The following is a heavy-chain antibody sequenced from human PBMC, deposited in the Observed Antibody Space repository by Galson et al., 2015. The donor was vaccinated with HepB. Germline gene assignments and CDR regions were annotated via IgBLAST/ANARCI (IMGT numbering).Heavy chain of an antibody. Sequence: SLRLSCAASGFTFSNAWMNWVRQAPGKGLEWVGRIKSKTDGGTTDYAAPVKGRFTISRDDSKNTLYLQMNSLRAEDTAVYYCAKDGAFGGVIVGAGGYWGQGTLVTVSS. CDR2: IKSKTDGGTT. CDR1: GFTFSNAW. V-gene: IGHV3-15*07. J-gene: IGHJ4*02. CDR3: AKDGAFGGVIVGAGGY. D-gene: IGHD3-16*02.